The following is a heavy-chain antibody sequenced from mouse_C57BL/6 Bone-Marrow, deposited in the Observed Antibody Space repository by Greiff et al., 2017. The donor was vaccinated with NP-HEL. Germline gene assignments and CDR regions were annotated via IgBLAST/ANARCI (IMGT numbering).Heavy chain of an antibody. V-gene: IGHV1-80*01. Sequence: VKLQESGAELVKPGASVKISCKASGYAFSSYWMNWVKERPGKGLEWIGQIYPGDGDTKYNGKFKGKATLTADTSSSTAYMQVSSLTSEDSAVYFCARGDYGSSRFGYAMDYWGQGTSVTVSS. CDR1: GYAFSSYW. J-gene: IGHJ4*01. CDR2: IYPGDGDT. CDR3: ARGDYGSSRFGYAMDY. D-gene: IGHD1-1*01.